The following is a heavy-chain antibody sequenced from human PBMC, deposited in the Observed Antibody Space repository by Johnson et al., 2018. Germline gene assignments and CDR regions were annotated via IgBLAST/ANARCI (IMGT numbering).Heavy chain of an antibody. CDR1: GFTFNSYA. V-gene: IGHV3-30*04. CDR3: ATEPCGGDCYLEYLHH. D-gene: IGHD2-21*02. J-gene: IGHJ1*01. Sequence: VRLVEAGGGVVQPGRSLRLSCAASGFTFNSYAMHWVRQAPGKGLEWVAVTSYDGTDKDYADSVKGRFTISRDNSETTLYLQMNSLRAEDTAVYYCATEPCGGDCYLEYLHHWGQGTLVTVSS. CDR2: TSYDGTDK.